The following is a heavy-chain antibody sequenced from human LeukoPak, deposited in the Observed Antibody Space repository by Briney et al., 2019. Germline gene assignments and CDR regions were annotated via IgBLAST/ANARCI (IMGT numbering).Heavy chain of an antibody. CDR1: GYTFTGYY. CDR2: INPNSGGT. V-gene: IGHV1-2*02. D-gene: IGHD3-9*01. CDR3: ARDPLPFDILTGYSWGYPDY. Sequence: GASVKVSCKASGYTFTGYYMHWVRQAPGQGLEWMGWINPNSGGTNYAQKFQGGVTMTRDTSISTAYMELSRLRSDDTAVCYCARDPLPFDILTGYSWGYPDYWGQGTLVTVSS. J-gene: IGHJ4*02.